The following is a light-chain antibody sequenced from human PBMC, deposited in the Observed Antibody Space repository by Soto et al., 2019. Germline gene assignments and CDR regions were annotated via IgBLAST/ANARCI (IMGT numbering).Light chain of an antibody. J-gene: IGKJ1*01. CDR3: QRYGSSPT. V-gene: IGKV3-20*01. CDR1: QTISSDY. Sequence: EILLTQSPGTLSLSPGERATRSCRASQTISSDYLAWYQQKPGQAPRLLIFGAATRAADIPDRFSGSGSGTDFTLTISRLEPEDFAVYYCQRYGSSPTFGQGTKVHIK. CDR2: GAA.